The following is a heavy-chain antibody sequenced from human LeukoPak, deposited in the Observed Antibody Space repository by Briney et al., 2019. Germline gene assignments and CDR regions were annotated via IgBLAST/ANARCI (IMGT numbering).Heavy chain of an antibody. V-gene: IGHV1-2*02. CDR2: INPHSGDT. CDR3: ARWDGYSSSPDY. CDR1: GYSFTGYY. D-gene: IGHD6-13*01. J-gene: IGHJ4*02. Sequence: ASVKVSCKASGYSFTGYYMHWVRQAPGQGLEWMGWINPHSGDTGYAQKFQGRVTMTRDMSITTTYKELTRLRSDDTAFYYCARWDGYSSSPDYWGQGSLVTVSS.